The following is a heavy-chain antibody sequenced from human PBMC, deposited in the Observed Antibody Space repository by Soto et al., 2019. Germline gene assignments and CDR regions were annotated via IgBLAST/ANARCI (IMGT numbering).Heavy chain of an antibody. CDR1: GESISSGGYY. CDR3: ARASSSSSAADY. D-gene: IGHD6-6*01. V-gene: IGHV4-31*03. J-gene: IGHJ4*02. Sequence: QVQLQESGPGLVKPSQTLSLTCSVSGESISSGGYYWSWIRHLPGKGLEGIGYIYDTESAYYNPSLKSRVSISMDTSENHFAVRLTSVTAADSAVYYCARASSSSSAADYWGQGLQVTVSS. CDR2: IYDTESA.